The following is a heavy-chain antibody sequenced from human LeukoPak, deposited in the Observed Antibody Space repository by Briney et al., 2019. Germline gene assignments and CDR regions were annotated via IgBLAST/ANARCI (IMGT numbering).Heavy chain of an antibody. J-gene: IGHJ4*02. CDR3: AGHHPRNTVDF. Sequence: PSETLSLTGTDSGGPMSNYYWSWIRQPPAKGLEWIGDISPSGSTNYSPSLKSRVTISLDTSKNQFSLKLSSVTAADTAVYYCAGHHPRNTVDFWGQGTLVTVSS. CDR2: ISPSGST. D-gene: IGHD2/OR15-2a*01. CDR1: GGPMSNYY. V-gene: IGHV4-59*08.